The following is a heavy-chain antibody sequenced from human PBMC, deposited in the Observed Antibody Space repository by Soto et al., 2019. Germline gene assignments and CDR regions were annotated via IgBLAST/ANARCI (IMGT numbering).Heavy chain of an antibody. Sequence: SETLSLTCAVSGGSITSNNWWNWVRQPPGKGLEWIGEIYHSASTNYNPSLKSRVIISVDKSKNQFSLKLSSVTAADTAVYYCARRSHIVVAPTWGQGTLVTVSS. D-gene: IGHD2-21*01. CDR1: GGSITSNNW. J-gene: IGHJ4*02. CDR2: IYHSAST. V-gene: IGHV4-4*02. CDR3: ARRSHIVVAPT.